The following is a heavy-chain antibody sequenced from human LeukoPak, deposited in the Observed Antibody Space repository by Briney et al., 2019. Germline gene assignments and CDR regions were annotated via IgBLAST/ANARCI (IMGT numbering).Heavy chain of an antibody. V-gene: IGHV1-18*01. D-gene: IGHD3-16*01. CDR3: ARDGGWDLARWFDP. Sequence: ASVKVSCKASGYTFTSYGTSWVRQAPGQGLEWMGWISAYNGNTNYAQKLQGRVTMTTDTSTSTAYMELRSVRSDDTAVYYCARDGGWDLARWFDPWGQGTLVTVSS. CDR2: ISAYNGNT. CDR1: GYTFTSYG. J-gene: IGHJ5*02.